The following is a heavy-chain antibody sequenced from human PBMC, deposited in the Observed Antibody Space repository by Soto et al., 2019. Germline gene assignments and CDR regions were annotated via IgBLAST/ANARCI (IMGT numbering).Heavy chain of an antibody. D-gene: IGHD6-19*01. CDR2: ISAYNGNT. CDR3: ARGSKFAVAGVDY. CDR1: SYTFTNYG. J-gene: IGHJ4*02. V-gene: IGHV1-18*01. Sequence: QVQLVQSGGEVKKPGDSVQVSCKASSYTFTNYGIIWVRQAPGQGLEWMGWISAYNGNTKYAQNLQGRVTMTTDTSTTTAYMELWSLRSDDTAVYYCARGSKFAVAGVDYWGQGTLVTVSS.